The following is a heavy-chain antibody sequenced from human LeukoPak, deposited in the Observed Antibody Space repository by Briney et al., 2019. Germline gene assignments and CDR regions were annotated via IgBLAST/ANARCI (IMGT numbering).Heavy chain of an antibody. V-gene: IGHV3-30*18. CDR3: AKGIPSDF. CDR1: GFTFSSYG. J-gene: IGHJ4*02. Sequence: PGGALRVSCVASGFTFSSYGMHWVRQAPGKGLEWVAVISYDGSNKYYADSVKGRFTISRDNSKNTLYLQMNSLRAEDTAVYYCAKGIPSDFWGQGTLVTVSS. CDR2: ISYDGSNK.